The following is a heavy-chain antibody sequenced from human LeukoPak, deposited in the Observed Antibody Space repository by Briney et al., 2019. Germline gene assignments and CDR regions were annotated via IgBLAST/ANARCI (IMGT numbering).Heavy chain of an antibody. CDR3: ARGMGVVVPAAFI. V-gene: IGHV1-69*04. D-gene: IGHD2-2*01. CDR2: IIPILGIA. CDR1: GYTFTNYG. J-gene: IGHJ3*02. Sequence: GASVKVSCKASGYTFTNYGITWVRQAPGQGLEWMGRIIPILGIANYAQKFQGRVTITADKSTSTAYMELSSLRSEDTAVYYCARGMGVVVPAAFIWGQGTMVTVSS.